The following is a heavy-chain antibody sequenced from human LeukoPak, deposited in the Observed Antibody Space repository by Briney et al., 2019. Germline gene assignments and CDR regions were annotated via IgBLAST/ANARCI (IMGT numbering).Heavy chain of an antibody. Sequence: GGSLRLSCAASGFTFSSYAMSWVRQAPGKGLDWVANIKEDGSEKYYVDSVKGRFTISRDNAKNSLYLQMNSLKADDTAVYYCAREMWPVGVSYFDYWGQGILVTVSS. CDR1: GFTFSSYA. D-gene: IGHD6-19*01. V-gene: IGHV3-7*01. J-gene: IGHJ4*02. CDR2: IKEDGSEK. CDR3: AREMWPVGVSYFDY.